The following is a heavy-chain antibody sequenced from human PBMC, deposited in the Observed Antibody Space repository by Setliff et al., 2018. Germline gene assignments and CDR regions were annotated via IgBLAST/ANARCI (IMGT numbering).Heavy chain of an antibody. CDR2: RYYSGHT. CDR1: GDSISSGTYY. Sequence: SETLSLTCTVSGDSISSGTYYWGWIRQPPGKGLEWIGSRYYSGHTHYNPSLKSRVAMSVDKAKNQFSLNLRSVSAADTAIYYCAKHGEESKVTTYLASWGQGTLVTVSS. CDR3: AKHGEESKVTTYLAS. V-gene: IGHV4-39*01. D-gene: IGHD4-17*01. J-gene: IGHJ5*02.